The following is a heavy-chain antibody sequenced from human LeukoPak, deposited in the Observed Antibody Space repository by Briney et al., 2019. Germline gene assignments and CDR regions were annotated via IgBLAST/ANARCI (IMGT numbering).Heavy chain of an antibody. CDR1: GYTFTSYG. Sequence: ASVTVSCKASGYTFTSYGISWVRQAPGQGLEWMGWISAYNGNTNYAQKLQGRVTMTTDTSTSTAYMELRSLRSDDTAVYYCARDCPRERSGGSCYYYYMDVWGKGTTVTVSS. J-gene: IGHJ6*03. CDR2: ISAYNGNT. D-gene: IGHD2-15*01. V-gene: IGHV1-18*01. CDR3: ARDCPRERSGGSCYYYYMDV.